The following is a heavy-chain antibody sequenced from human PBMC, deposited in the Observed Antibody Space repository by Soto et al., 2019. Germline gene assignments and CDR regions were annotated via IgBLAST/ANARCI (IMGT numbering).Heavy chain of an antibody. Sequence: QVQLVESGGGVVQPGRSLKVSCAASGFTVRTYGMYWVRQAPGKGLEWVADIWYDGSKKNYGDSVKGRFTISRDNLKNALYLQLNSRRAEDTAVYYCARGGYCRGDSCYGMDVWGQGTTVTVSS. CDR2: IWYDGSKK. D-gene: IGHD2-15*01. V-gene: IGHV3-33*01. J-gene: IGHJ6*02. CDR3: ARGGYCRGDSCYGMDV. CDR1: GFTVRTYG.